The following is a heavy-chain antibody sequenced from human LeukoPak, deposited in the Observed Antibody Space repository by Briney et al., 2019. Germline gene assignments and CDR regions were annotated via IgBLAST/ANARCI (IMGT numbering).Heavy chain of an antibody. D-gene: IGHD3-10*01. CDR3: ARDWGFGDSEDWFDP. J-gene: IGHJ5*02. Sequence: RPSETLSLTCNVSGYSIGRGYYWGWIRQPPGKGLEWIGSVHHTGSTYYNPSLRSRVSISVDKSTNHISLEVTSVTAADTAVYYCARDWGFGDSEDWFDPWGQGTLVTVSS. V-gene: IGHV4-38-2*02. CDR1: GYSIGRGYY. CDR2: VHHTGST.